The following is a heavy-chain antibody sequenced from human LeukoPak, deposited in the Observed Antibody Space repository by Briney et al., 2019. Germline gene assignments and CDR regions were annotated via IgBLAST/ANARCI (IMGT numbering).Heavy chain of an antibody. V-gene: IGHV3-53*01. J-gene: IGHJ6*02. D-gene: IGHD2/OR15-2a*01. CDR3: ARGVTTISSYGMDV. CDR2: IYSGGST. Sequence: GGSLRLSCAASGFTFTTYTMSWVRQAPEKGLEWVSVIYSGGSTYYADSVKGRFTISRDNSKNTLYLQMNSLRAEDTAVYYCARGVTTISSYGMDVWGQGTTVTVSS. CDR1: GFTFTTYT.